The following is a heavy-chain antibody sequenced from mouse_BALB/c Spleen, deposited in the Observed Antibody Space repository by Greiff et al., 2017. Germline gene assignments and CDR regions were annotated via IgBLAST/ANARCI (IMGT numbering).Heavy chain of an antibody. J-gene: IGHJ4*01. CDR2: ISDGGSYT. CDR1: GFTFSDYY. CDR3: ARDRGRPYYYAMDY. V-gene: IGHV5-4*02. D-gene: IGHD2-12*01. Sequence: EVQVVESGGGLVKPGGSLKLSCAASGFTFSDYYMYWVRQTPEKRLEWVATISDGGSYTYYPDSVKGRFTISRDNAKNNLYLQMSSLKSEDTAMYYCARDRGRPYYYAMDYWGQGTSVTVSS.